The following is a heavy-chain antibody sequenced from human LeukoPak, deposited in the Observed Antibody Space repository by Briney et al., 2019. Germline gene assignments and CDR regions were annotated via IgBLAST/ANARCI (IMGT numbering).Heavy chain of an antibody. J-gene: IGHJ4*02. CDR1: GYTFTGYY. CDR2: INPNSGGT. CDR3: ARPSSVAGIYYFDY. D-gene: IGHD6-19*01. V-gene: IGHV1-2*02. Sequence: ASVKVSCKASGYTFTGYYMYWVRQAPGQGLEWMGWINPNSGGTNYAQKFQGRVTMTRDTSISTAYMELSRLRSDDTAVYYCARPSSVAGIYYFDYWGQGTLVTVSS.